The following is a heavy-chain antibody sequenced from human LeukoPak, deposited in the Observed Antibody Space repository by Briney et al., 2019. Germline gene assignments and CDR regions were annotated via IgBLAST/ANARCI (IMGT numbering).Heavy chain of an antibody. D-gene: IGHD6-13*01. J-gene: IGHJ5*02. Sequence: ASVKVSCKASGYTFTSYDINWVRQATGQGLEWMGWMNPNSGNTGYAQKFQGRVTMTRNTSISTAYMELSSLRSEDTAVYYCAREILGSWYKNWFDPGAREPWSPSPQ. CDR2: MNPNSGNT. V-gene: IGHV1-8*01. CDR1: GYTFTSYD. CDR3: AREILGSWYKNWFDP.